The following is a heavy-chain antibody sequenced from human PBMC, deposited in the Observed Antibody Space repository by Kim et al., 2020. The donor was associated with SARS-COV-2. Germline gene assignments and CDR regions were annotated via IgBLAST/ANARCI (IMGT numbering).Heavy chain of an antibody. CDR3: ARGGNIDFWSGYSLDYYYYYGMDV. CDR1: GFTFSSYE. D-gene: IGHD3-3*01. J-gene: IGHJ6*02. Sequence: GGSLRLSCAASGFTFSSYEMNWVRQAPGKGLEWVSYISSSGSTIYYADSVKGRFTISRDNAKNSLYLQMNSLRAEDTAVYYCARGGNIDFWSGYSLDYYYYYGMDVWGQGTTVTVSS. V-gene: IGHV3-48*03. CDR2: ISSSGSTI.